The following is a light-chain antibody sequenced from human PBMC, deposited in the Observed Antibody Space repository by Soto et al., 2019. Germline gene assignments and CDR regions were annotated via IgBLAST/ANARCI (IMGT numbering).Light chain of an antibody. CDR1: SSDVGGYNY. V-gene: IGLV2-14*01. Sequence: QSALTQPASVSGSPGQSITISRTGTSSDVGGYNYVSWYQQHPGKAPKLMIYEVSNRPSGVSNRFSGSKSGNTASLTISGLQDEDEADYYCSSYTSSSIDYVFGTGTKLTVL. CDR3: SSYTSSSIDYV. J-gene: IGLJ1*01. CDR2: EVS.